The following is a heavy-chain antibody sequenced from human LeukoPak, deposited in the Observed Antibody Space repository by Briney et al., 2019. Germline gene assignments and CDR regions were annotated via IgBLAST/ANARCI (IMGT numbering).Heavy chain of an antibody. D-gene: IGHD5-12*01. CDR1: GFTFSSYA. CDR2: IYSGGST. Sequence: PGGSLRLSCAASGFTFSSYAMSWVRQAPGKGLEWVSVIYSGGSTYYADSVKGRFTISRDNSKNTLYLQMNSLRAEDTAVYYCAREKYSGYDLYFDYWGQGTLVTVSS. V-gene: IGHV3-53*01. J-gene: IGHJ4*02. CDR3: AREKYSGYDLYFDY.